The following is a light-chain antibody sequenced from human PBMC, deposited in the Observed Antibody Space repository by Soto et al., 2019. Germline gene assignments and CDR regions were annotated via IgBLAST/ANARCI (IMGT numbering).Light chain of an antibody. CDR1: QSVSSSY. J-gene: IGKJ4*01. CDR2: GAS. Sequence: EIVLTQSPGTLSLSPGERATLSCRASQSVSSSYLAWYQQKPGQAPRLLIYGASSGATGIPDRFSGSGSGTDFTLTINRLEPEDFALYYCQQYGDSPLTFGGGTKVDIK. CDR3: QQYGDSPLT. V-gene: IGKV3-20*01.